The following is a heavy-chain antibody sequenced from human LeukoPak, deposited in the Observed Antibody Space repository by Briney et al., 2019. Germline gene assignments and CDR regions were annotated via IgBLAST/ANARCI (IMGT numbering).Heavy chain of an antibody. CDR3: AKDPENYDFWSSYFDY. V-gene: IGHV3-23*01. CDR1: GFTFSSYA. Sequence: GGSQRLSCAASGFTFSSYAMSWVRQAPGKGLEWVSAISGSGGSTYYADSVKGRFTISRDNSKNTLYLQMNSLRAEDTAVYYCAKDPENYDFWSSYFDYWGQGTLVTVSS. D-gene: IGHD3-3*01. J-gene: IGHJ4*02. CDR2: ISGSGGST.